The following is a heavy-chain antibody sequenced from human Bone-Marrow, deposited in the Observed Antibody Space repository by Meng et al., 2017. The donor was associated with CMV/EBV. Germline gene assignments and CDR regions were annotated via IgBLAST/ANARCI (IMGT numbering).Heavy chain of an antibody. D-gene: IGHD3-10*01. CDR3: ARDHVLRGVYSAY. CDR1: GYTFTNYY. V-gene: IGHV1-46*01. J-gene: IGHJ4*02. Sequence: ASVKVSCKASGYTFTNYYIYWVRQAPGQGLEWMGIINPSGGSPTYAQKFQGRVTMTRDTSTSTVYMDLTSLRSEDTAVYYCARDHVLRGVYSAYWGQGTPVTVS. CDR2: INPSGGSP.